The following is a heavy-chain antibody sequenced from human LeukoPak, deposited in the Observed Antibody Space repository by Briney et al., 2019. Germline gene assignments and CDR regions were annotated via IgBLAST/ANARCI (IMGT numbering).Heavy chain of an antibody. CDR3: ARGAVIYDYVWGSYRSDAFDI. CDR2: IYYSGST. Sequence: SETLSLTCTASGGTFSSYYWRWIRQPPGKGLEWMGYIYYSGSTNYNPSLKSRVTISVDTSKNKFSLKLSSVTAADTAVYYCARGAVIYDYVWGSYRSDAFDIWGQGTMVTVSS. D-gene: IGHD3-16*02. V-gene: IGHV4-59*01. J-gene: IGHJ3*02. CDR1: GGTFSSYY.